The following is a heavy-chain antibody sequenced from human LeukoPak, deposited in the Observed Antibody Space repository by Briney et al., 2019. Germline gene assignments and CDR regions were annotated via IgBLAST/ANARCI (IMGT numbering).Heavy chain of an antibody. J-gene: IGHJ4*02. CDR2: IRFDGSNK. CDR3: ARQIGVSIDY. CDR1: RFTFGSFD. Sequence: PGGSLRLSCAASRFTFGSFDMHWVRQAPGKGLEWVTFIRFDGSNKYYADSVKGRFTISRDNSKSTLYLQMSSLRPEDTAVYYCARQIGVSIDYWGQGTLVTVSS. D-gene: IGHD5/OR15-5a*01. V-gene: IGHV3-30*02.